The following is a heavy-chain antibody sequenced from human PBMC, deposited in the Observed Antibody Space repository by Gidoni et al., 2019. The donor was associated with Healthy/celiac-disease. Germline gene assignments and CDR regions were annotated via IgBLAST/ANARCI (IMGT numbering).Heavy chain of an antibody. CDR3: ARDRIAAAGTAYYYGMDV. V-gene: IGHV3-30-3*01. CDR1: GFPFRSYA. CDR2: ISYDGSNK. D-gene: IGHD6-13*01. J-gene: IGHJ6*02. Sequence: QVQLVESGGGVVQPGRSLRLSCAASGFPFRSYAMHGVRQAPGKGLEWVAVISYDGSNKYYADSVKGRFTISRDNSKNTLYLQMNSLRAEDTAVYYCARDRIAAAGTAYYYGMDVWGQGTTVTVSS.